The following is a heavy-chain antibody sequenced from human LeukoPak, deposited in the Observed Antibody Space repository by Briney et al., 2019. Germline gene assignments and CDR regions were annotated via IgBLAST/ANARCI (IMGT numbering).Heavy chain of an antibody. J-gene: IGHJ4*02. D-gene: IGHD2-2*01. CDR2: IRSKANSYAT. CDR1: GFTFSGSA. CDR3: TRLWGYCSSTSCYPDY. Sequence: GGSLRLSCAASGFTFSGSAMPWVRQASGKGLEWVGRIRSKANSYATAYAASVKGRFTISRDDSKNTAYLQMNSLKTEDTAVYYCTRLWGYCSSTSCYPDYWGQGTLVTVSS. V-gene: IGHV3-73*01.